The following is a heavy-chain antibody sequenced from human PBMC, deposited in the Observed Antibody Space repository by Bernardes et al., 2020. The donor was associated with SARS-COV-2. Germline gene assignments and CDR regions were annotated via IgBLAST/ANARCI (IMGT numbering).Heavy chain of an antibody. CDR1: GYVFTSYC. J-gene: IGHJ4*02. D-gene: IGHD4-17*01. CDR2: TCPGAYDT. Sequence: GESLKISGQASGYVFTSYCIGWVRQMPGKGLEWLGITCPGAYDTRHSPSFQGQVGISADKSTNTAYLQYYSLKASDTAVYYCVRMGTTVMTPVVYWGQGTLVTVSS. V-gene: IGHV5-51*01. CDR3: VRMGTTVMTPVVY.